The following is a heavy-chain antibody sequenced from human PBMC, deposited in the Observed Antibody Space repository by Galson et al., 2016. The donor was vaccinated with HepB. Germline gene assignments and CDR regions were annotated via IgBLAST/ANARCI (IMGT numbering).Heavy chain of an antibody. V-gene: IGHV3-20*04. D-gene: IGHD4-17*01. CDR1: GFTFDDYG. CDR3: ARGMSHDYGVSADY. J-gene: IGHJ4*02. Sequence: SLRLSCAASGFTFDDYGLSWVRQAPGKGLEWVSGINWNGGSTAYADSVKGRFTISRDNAKNSLYLQMNILRAEDTALYYCARGMSHDYGVSADYWGQGTLVTVSS. CDR2: INWNGGST.